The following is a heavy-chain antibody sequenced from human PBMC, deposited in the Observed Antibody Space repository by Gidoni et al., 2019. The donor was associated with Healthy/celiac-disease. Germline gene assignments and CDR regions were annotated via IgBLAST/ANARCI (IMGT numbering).Heavy chain of an antibody. CDR1: GFTFRSDA. CDR2: ISGSGGSA. CDR3: AKNGTTVTTRGLDY. D-gene: IGHD4-17*01. Sequence: EVQLLESGGGLVQPGGSLRLSCAASGFTFRSDAMSWVRQAPGKGLEWVSGISGSGGSAYYADFVKGRFTISRDNSKNTLYLQMNSLRAEDTAVYYCAKNGTTVTTRGLDYWGQGTLVTVSS. V-gene: IGHV3-23*01. J-gene: IGHJ4*02.